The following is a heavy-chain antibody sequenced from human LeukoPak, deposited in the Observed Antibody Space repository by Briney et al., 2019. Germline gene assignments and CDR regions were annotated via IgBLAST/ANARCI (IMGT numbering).Heavy chain of an antibody. D-gene: IGHD3-3*01. Sequence: GGSLRLSCAASGFTFSSYSMNWVRQAPGKGLEWVSSISSSSSYIYYADSVKGRFTISRDNAKNSLYLQMNSLRAEDTAVYYCAREGETYYDFWSGYRIDYWGQGTLVTVSS. CDR3: AREGETYYDFWSGYRIDY. J-gene: IGHJ4*02. CDR1: GFTFSSYS. V-gene: IGHV3-21*04. CDR2: ISSSSSYI.